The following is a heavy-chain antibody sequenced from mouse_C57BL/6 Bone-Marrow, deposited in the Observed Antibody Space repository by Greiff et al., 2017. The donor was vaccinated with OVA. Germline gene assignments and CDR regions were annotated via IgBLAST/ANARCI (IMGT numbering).Heavy chain of an antibody. Sequence: QVQLQQPGAELVQPGASVKLSCKSSGYTFTSYCMHWVNQRPGQGLEWIGMIHPNSGSTNYTEKFKSKATLTVDKSSSTAYMQLSSLTSEDSAVYECAGGYDYDEDGFAYWGQGTLVTVSA. CDR2: IHPNSGST. V-gene: IGHV1-64*01. CDR3: AGGYDYDEDGFAY. D-gene: IGHD2-4*01. J-gene: IGHJ3*01. CDR1: GYTFTSYC.